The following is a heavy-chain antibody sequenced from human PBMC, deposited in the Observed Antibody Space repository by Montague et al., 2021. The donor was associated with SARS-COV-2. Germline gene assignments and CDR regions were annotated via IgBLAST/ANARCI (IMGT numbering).Heavy chain of an antibody. J-gene: IGHJ4*02. CDR1: GGSISSYY. Sequence: SETLSLTCTVSGGSISSYYWSWIRQPPGKGLEWIGYIYYSGSTHYNSSLKSRATISVDTSKNQFSLKLSSVTAADTAVYYCARALVAHITICGVVTSFDYWGQGTLVTVSS. CDR3: ARALVAHITICGVVTSFDY. CDR2: IYYSGST. V-gene: IGHV4-59*01. D-gene: IGHD3-3*01.